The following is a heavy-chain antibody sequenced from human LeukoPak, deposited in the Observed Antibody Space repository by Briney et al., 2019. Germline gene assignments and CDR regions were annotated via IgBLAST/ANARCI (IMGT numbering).Heavy chain of an antibody. V-gene: IGHV4-39*07. CDR1: GGSIRDTTYY. CDR2: IYYSGNT. Sequence: SETLSLTCTVSGGSIRDTTYYWGWIRQPPGKGLEWIGSIYYSGNTYYNPSLTSRVTISVDTSKNQFSLNLSSVTAADTAVYYCARAPHFFDISGSRYYFDYWGQGTLVTVSS. D-gene: IGHD3-22*01. J-gene: IGHJ4*02. CDR3: ARAPHFFDISGSRYYFDY.